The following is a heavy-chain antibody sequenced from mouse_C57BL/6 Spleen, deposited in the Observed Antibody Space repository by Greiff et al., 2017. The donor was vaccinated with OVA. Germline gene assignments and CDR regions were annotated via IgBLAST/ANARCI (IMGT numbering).Heavy chain of an antibody. J-gene: IGHJ4*01. CDR2: TWWDDDK. V-gene: IGHV8-8*01. Sequence: ESGPGILQPSQTLSLTCSFSGFSLSTFGMGVGWIRQPSGKGLEWLAHTWWDDDKYYHPALKSRPTISKDTSKNQIFHKVAHVDTAETATFYCSLSDYYSRAIDCWGTGTSVTVSS. D-gene: IGHD2-5*01. CDR1: GFSLSTFGMG. CDR3: SLSDYYSRAIDC.